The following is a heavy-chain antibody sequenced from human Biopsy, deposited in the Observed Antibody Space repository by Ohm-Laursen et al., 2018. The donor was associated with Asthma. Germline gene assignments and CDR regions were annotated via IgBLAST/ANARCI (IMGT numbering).Heavy chain of an antibody. J-gene: IGHJ4*02. D-gene: IGHD3-22*01. CDR1: GYTFTSYA. CDR3: ARPYYDSSGYYYENLSFDY. V-gene: IGHV1-3*01. CDR2: INAGNGNT. Sequence: ASVKVSCKVSGYTFTSYAMHWVRQAPGQRLEWMGWINAGNGNTRYSQKFQGRVTITRDTSASTAYMELSSLRSEDTAVYYCARPYYDSSGYYYENLSFDYWGQGTLVTVSS.